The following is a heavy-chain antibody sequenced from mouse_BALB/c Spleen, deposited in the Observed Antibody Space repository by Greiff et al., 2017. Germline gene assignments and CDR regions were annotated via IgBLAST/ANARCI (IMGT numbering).Heavy chain of an antibody. Sequence: QVHVKQSGAELVRPGTSVKVSCKASGYAFTNYLIEWVKQRPGQGLEWIGVINPGSGGTNYNEKFKGKATLTADKSSSTAYMQLSSLTSDDSAVYFCARSPGSAMDYWGQGTSVTVSS. CDR3: ARSPGSAMDY. D-gene: IGHD4-1*01. V-gene: IGHV1-54*01. CDR2: INPGSGGT. J-gene: IGHJ4*01. CDR1: GYAFTNYL.